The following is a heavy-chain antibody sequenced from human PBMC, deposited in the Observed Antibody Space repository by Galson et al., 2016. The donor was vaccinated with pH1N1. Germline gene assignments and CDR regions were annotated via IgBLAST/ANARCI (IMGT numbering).Heavy chain of an antibody. D-gene: IGHD6-13*01. CDR3: AALSSSSGWCNGWYFDL. J-gene: IGHJ2*01. V-gene: IGHV1-24*01. CDR1: GNTLTELS. CDR2: FYPEDGET. Sequence: SVKVSCKVSGNTLTELSIHWVRQAPGKGLEWMGGFYPEDGETMYTERFAQKFQGRLTLTEDTSTHTTYMELTSLRSDDTAIYYCAALSSSSGWCNGWYFDLWGHGTLVTVSS.